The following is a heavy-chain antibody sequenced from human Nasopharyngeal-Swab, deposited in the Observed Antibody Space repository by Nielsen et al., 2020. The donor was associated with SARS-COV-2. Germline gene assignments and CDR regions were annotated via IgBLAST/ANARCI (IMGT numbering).Heavy chain of an antibody. Sequence: ASVKVSCKASGYTFTSYGISWVRQAPGQGLEWMGWISAYNGNTNYAQKLQGRVTMTTDTSTSTAYMELRSLRSEDTAVYYCATIYAIVGASGSFDYWGQGTLVTVSS. D-gene: IGHD1-26*01. J-gene: IGHJ4*02. CDR3: ATIYAIVGASGSFDY. CDR1: GYTFTSYG. V-gene: IGHV1-18*01. CDR2: ISAYNGNT.